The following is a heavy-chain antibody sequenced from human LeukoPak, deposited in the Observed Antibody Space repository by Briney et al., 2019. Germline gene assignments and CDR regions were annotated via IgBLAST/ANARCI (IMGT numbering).Heavy chain of an antibody. CDR2: INHSGST. D-gene: IGHD3-10*01. V-gene: IGHV4-39*07. J-gene: IGHJ4*02. Sequence: SETLSLTCTVSGGSISSSNYYWGWIRQPPGKGLEWIGEINHSGSTNYNPSLKSRVTISVDTSKNQFSLKLSSVTAADTAVYYCARGGQILLWFGDPSPFDYWGQGTLVTVSS. CDR1: GGSISSSNYY. CDR3: ARGGQILLWFGDPSPFDY.